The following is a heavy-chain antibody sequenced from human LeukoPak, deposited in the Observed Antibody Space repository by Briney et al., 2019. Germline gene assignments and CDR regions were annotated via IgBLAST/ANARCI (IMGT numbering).Heavy chain of an antibody. D-gene: IGHD4-23*01. V-gene: IGHV1-8*01. CDR3: ARDYGGSSGWFDP. CDR1: GYTLTELS. Sequence: ASVKVSCKVSGYTLTELSMHWVRQATGQGLEWMGWMSPNSDNTGYAQKFQGRVTFTRDTSISTAYMELRSLTSEDTAVYYCARDYGGSSGWFDPWGQGTLVTVSS. J-gene: IGHJ5*02. CDR2: MSPNSDNT.